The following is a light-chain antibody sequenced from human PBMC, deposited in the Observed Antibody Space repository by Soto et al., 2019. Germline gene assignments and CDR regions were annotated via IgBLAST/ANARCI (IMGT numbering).Light chain of an antibody. CDR1: SSDVGGYNY. V-gene: IGLV2-14*01. J-gene: IGLJ1*01. Sequence: QSVLTQPASVSGSPGQSISISCTGTSSDVGGYNYVSWYQQYPGKAPKLMIYEVSNRPSGVSNRFSGSKSGNTASLTISGLQAEDEADYYCRSYTTRSTPYVFGTGTKVTVL. CDR2: EVS. CDR3: RSYTTRSTPYV.